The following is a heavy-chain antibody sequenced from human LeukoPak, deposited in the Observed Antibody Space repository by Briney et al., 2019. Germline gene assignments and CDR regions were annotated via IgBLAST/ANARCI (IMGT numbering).Heavy chain of an antibody. Sequence: SETLSLTCTVSGGSISSGGYYWSWIRQHPGKGLEWIGYIYYSGSTYYNPSLKSRVTISVDTSKNQFSLKLSSVTAADTDVYYCARVFNDYYDSSGFYYFDYWGQGTLVTVSS. D-gene: IGHD3-22*01. CDR1: GGSISSGGYY. CDR2: IYYSGST. J-gene: IGHJ4*02. V-gene: IGHV4-31*03. CDR3: ARVFNDYYDSSGFYYFDY.